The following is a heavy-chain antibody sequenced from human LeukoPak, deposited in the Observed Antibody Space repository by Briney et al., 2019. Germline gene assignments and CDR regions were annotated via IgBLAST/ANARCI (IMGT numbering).Heavy chain of an antibody. CDR1: GFTVSSNY. CDR3: AKDRERWLQLEHSFDY. D-gene: IGHD5-24*01. CDR2: IYSGGST. J-gene: IGHJ4*02. Sequence: GGSLRLSCAASGFTVSSNYMSWVRQAPGKGLEWVSVIYSGGSTYYADSVKGRFTISRDNSKNTLYLQMNSLRAEDTAVYYCAKDRERWLQLEHSFDYWGQGTLVTVSS. V-gene: IGHV3-53*01.